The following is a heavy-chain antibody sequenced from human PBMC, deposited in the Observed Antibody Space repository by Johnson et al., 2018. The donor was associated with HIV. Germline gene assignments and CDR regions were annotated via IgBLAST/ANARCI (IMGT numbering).Heavy chain of an antibody. CDR1: GFTFDDYG. J-gene: IGHJ3*02. D-gene: IGHD3-16*02. CDR2: IDWHGGNS. CDR3: ARDRGWGVIDAFDI. Sequence: VQLVESGGGVVRPEGSLRLSCAASGFTFDDYGMSWVRQAPGKGLEWVSGIDWHGGNSGYADSVKGRFTISRDNAKNSLYLQMNSLRAEDTALYYCARDRGWGVIDAFDIWGQGTMVSVSS. V-gene: IGHV3-20*04.